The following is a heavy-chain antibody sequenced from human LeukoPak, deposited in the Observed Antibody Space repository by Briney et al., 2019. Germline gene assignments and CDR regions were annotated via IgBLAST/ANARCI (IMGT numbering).Heavy chain of an antibody. CDR1: GDSVSSNSAA. V-gene: IGHV6-1*01. D-gene: IGHD5-24*01. Sequence: SQTLSLTCAISGDSVSSNSAAWHWIRQSPSRGLDWLGRTYYRSRWYSNYAPSVKSRITINPDTSKNQFSLQLNSVTPEDTAVYYCVRDREPNWFDPWGQGTLVTVSS. CDR2: TYYRSRWYS. J-gene: IGHJ5*02. CDR3: VRDREPNWFDP.